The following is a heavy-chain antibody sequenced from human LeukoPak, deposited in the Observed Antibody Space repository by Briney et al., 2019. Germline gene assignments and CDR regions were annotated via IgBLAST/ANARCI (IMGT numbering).Heavy chain of an antibody. V-gene: IGHV4-59*01. CDR1: GGSISGYY. CDR2: MHSSGST. J-gene: IGHJ4*02. Sequence: SETLSLTCTVPGGSISGYYWSWIRQPPGKGLEWTGYMHSSGSTKYNPSLKGRLTISIDTSKNQLSLKLTSVTAADTAVYYCARGGTSGYDFNYWGQGILVTVSS. CDR3: ARGGTSGYDFNY. D-gene: IGHD5-12*01.